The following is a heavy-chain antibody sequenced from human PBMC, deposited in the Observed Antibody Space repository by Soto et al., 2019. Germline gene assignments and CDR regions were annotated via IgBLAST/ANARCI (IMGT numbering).Heavy chain of an antibody. J-gene: IGHJ6*02. CDR1: GTIFSSYT. Sequence: QVQLVQSGAEVKKPGSSVRVSCKASGTIFSSYTISWVRQAPGKGLEWMGRIIPILGETNSAQKFQDRVTLTADKSTNTASMELNSLRLDDTAVYYCARGLGGRMDDWGQGTTVTVSS. CDR3: ARGLGGRMDD. V-gene: IGHV1-69*08. D-gene: IGHD3-16*01. CDR2: IIPILGET.